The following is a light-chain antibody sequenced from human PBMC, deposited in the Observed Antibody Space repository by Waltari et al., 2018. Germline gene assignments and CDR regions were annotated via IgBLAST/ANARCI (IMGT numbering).Light chain of an antibody. CDR3: QQYYSYPGT. Sequence: AIRMTQSPSSLSASTGDRVTLTCRASQGISSYLAWYQQKPGKAPKLLIYAASTLQSGVPSRFSGSGSGTDFTLTISCLQSEDFATYYCQQYYSYPGTFGGGTKVEIK. CDR2: AAS. CDR1: QGISSY. J-gene: IGKJ4*01. V-gene: IGKV1-8*01.